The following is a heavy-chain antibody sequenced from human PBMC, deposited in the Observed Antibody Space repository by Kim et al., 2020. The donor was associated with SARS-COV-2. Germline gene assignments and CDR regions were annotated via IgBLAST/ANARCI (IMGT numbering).Heavy chain of an antibody. J-gene: IGHJ5*02. CDR1: GFTFADYA. CDR3: TRGEVSGGFHDGWFDP. D-gene: IGHD5-12*01. CDR2: IRRKTDGGST. Sequence: GGSLRLSCTTSGFTFADYAINWFRQAPGKGLEWVAFIRRKTDGGSTEYAASVKGRFSISRDDSKSMAYLQMNSLKTEDTAVYYCTRGEVSGGFHDGWFDPWGQGTLVTVSS. V-gene: IGHV3-49*03.